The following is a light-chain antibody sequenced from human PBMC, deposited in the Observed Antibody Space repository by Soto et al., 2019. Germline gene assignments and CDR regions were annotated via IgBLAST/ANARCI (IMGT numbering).Light chain of an antibody. CDR3: QQSYSTPLT. J-gene: IGKJ4*01. V-gene: IGKV1-39*01. Sequence: DIQMTQSPSSLSAYVGDRVTITCRASQSISSYLNWYQQKPGKAPKLLIYAASSLQSGVPSRFSGSGSGTDFTLTISSLQPEDFATYYCQQSYSTPLTFGGGTKADIK. CDR1: QSISSY. CDR2: AAS.